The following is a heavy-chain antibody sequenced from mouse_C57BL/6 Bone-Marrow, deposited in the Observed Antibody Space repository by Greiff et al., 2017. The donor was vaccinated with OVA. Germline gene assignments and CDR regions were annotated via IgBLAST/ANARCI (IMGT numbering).Heavy chain of an antibody. Sequence: VQLQQSGPGLVQPSQSLSITCTVSGFSLTSYGVHWVRQSPGKGLEWLGVIWSGGSTDYNAAFISRLSISKDNSKSQVFFKMNSLQADDTAIYYCASYYYALAMDYWGQGTSVTVSS. V-gene: IGHV2-2*01. CDR1: GFSLTSYG. CDR3: ASYYYALAMDY. D-gene: IGHD1-1*01. J-gene: IGHJ4*01. CDR2: IWSGGST.